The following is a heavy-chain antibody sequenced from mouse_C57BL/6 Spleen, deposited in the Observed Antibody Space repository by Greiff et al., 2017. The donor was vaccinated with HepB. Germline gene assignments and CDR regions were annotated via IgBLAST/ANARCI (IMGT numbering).Heavy chain of an antibody. CDR2: IDPSDSYT. Sequence: QVQLQQPGAELVKPGASVKLSCKASGYTFTSYWMQWVKQRPGQGLEWIGEIDPSDSYTNYNQKFKGKATLTVDTSSSTAYMQLSSLTSEDSAVYYCASLSGLLGAMDYWGQGTSVTVSS. J-gene: IGHJ4*01. V-gene: IGHV1-50*01. CDR3: ASLSGLLGAMDY. CDR1: GYTFTSYW. D-gene: IGHD2-10*01.